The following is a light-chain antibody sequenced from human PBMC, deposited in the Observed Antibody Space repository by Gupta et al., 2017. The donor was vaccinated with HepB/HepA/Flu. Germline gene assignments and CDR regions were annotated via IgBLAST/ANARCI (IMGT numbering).Light chain of an antibody. CDR1: QTISTY. CDR3: QRWDTTPKT. J-gene: IGKJ1*01. Sequence: DIQMTQSPSSLSASVGDGVTITCRASQTISTYLNWYQQKPGKAPKLLIYAASILQSGVPSRFSGGASGTDFTLTISMLHPEDFTTYYCQRWDTTPKTFGQGTRVEIK. CDR2: AAS. V-gene: IGKV1-39*01.